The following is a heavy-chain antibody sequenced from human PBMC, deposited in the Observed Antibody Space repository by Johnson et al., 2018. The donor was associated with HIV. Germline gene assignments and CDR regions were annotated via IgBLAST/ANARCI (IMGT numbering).Heavy chain of an antibody. D-gene: IGHD1-26*01. CDR2: IYSGGST. V-gene: IGHV3-66*01. CDR3: ARDGRLPHDAFDI. CDR1: GITVSSNY. J-gene: IGHJ3*02. Sequence: EVQLVESGGGLVQPGGSLRLSCAASGITVSSNYMSWVRQAPGKGLEWVSVIYSGGSTYYADSVKGRFTISRDNSKNSLYLQMNSLRAEDTAVYYCARDGRLPHDAFDIWGQGTMVTVSS.